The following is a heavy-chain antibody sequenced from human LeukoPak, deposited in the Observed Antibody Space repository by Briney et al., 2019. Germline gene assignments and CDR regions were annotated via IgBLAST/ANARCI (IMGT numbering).Heavy chain of an antibody. CDR3: ARVSSGYPYVFDH. CDR1: GDSISNSNYY. D-gene: IGHD3-22*01. J-gene: IGHJ4*02. Sequence: SETLSLTCTVSGDSISNSNYYWGWIRQPPGEGLEWIGSIHYSGSTYYNPSLKSRVTISVDTSKNHFSLKLGSVTAADTAVYYCARVSSGYPYVFDHWGQGTLVTVSS. V-gene: IGHV4-39*02. CDR2: IHYSGST.